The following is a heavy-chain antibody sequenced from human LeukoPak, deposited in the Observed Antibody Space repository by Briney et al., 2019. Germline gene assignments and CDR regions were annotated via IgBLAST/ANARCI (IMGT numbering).Heavy chain of an antibody. V-gene: IGHV3-21*01. Sequence: GGSLKLSCAASGFTFSSYSMNWVRQAPGKGLEWVSSISSSSSYIYYADSVKGRFTISRDNAKNSLYLQMNSLRAEDTAVYYCARSYCSSTSCYYYGMDVWGQGTTVTVPS. CDR3: ARSYCSSTSCYYYGMDV. D-gene: IGHD2-2*01. J-gene: IGHJ6*02. CDR2: ISSSSSYI. CDR1: GFTFSSYS.